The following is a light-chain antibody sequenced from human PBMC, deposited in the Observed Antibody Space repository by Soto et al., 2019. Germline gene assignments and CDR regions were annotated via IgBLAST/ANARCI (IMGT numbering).Light chain of an antibody. J-gene: IGKJ2*01. CDR3: QHYGTSPGMHT. V-gene: IGKV3-20*01. Sequence: EIVLTQSPGTLSLSPGERATLSCRASQSVSSSYLAWYQQKPGQAPRLLIFGVSSRATGIPDRFSGSGSGTDFTLTISRLEPEDFAVYYCQHYGTSPGMHTFGQGTKLEIK. CDR2: GVS. CDR1: QSVSSSY.